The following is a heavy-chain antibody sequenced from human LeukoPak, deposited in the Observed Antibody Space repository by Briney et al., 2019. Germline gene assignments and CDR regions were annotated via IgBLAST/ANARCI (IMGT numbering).Heavy chain of an antibody. CDR1: GGSISSSSYY. CDR3: ARGSGSYYSAHFDY. D-gene: IGHD3-10*01. V-gene: IGHV4-39*07. Sequence: PSETLSLTCTVSGGSISSSSYYWGWIRQPPGKGLEWIGSIYHSGSTYYNPSLKSRVTISVDTSKNQFSLKLSSVTAADTAVYYCARGSGSYYSAHFDYWGQGTLVTVSS. CDR2: IYHSGST. J-gene: IGHJ4*02.